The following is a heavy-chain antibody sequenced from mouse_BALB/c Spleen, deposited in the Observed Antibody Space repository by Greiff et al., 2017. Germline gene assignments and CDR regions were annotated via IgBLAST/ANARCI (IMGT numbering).Heavy chain of an antibody. J-gene: IGHJ2*01. CDR1: GYTFTSYY. D-gene: IGHD4-1*01. CDR3: TRGGSNWDYFDY. Sequence: QVQLQQSGAELVKPGASVKLSCKASGYTFTSYYMYWVKQRPGQGLEWIGEINPSNGGTNFNEKFKSKATLTVDISSSTAYMQLSSLTSEDSAVYYCTRGGSNWDYFDYWGQGTTLTVSS. V-gene: IGHV1S81*02. CDR2: INPSNGGT.